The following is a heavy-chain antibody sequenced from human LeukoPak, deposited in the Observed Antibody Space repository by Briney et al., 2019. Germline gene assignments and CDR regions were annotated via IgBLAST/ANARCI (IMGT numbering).Heavy chain of an antibody. CDR1: GFTFDDYA. CDR3: AKDIGISSGPYYYYGMDV. V-gene: IGHV3-9*01. CDR2: ISWNSGSI. Sequence: GGSLRLSCAASGFTFDDYAMHWVQQAPGKGLEWVSGISWNSGSIGYADSVKGRFTISRDNAKNSLYLQMNSLRAEDTALYYCAKDIGISSGPYYYYGMDVWGQGTTVTVSS. D-gene: IGHD6-19*01. J-gene: IGHJ6*02.